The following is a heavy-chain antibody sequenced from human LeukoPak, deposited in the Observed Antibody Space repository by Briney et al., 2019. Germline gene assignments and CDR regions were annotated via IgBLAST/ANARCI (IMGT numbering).Heavy chain of an antibody. Sequence: SVKVSCKASGGTFSSYAICWVRQAPGQGLEWMGGIIPIFGTANYAQKFQGRVTITADKSTSTAYMELSSLRSEDTAVYYCASGGYDHSRRYWGQGTLVTVSS. V-gene: IGHV1-69*06. CDR1: GGTFSSYA. CDR2: IIPIFGTA. CDR3: ASGGYDHSRRY. J-gene: IGHJ4*02. D-gene: IGHD5-12*01.